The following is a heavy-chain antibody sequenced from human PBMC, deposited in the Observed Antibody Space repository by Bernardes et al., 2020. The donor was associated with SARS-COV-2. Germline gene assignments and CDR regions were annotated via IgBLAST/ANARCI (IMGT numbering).Heavy chain of an antibody. J-gene: IGHJ6*02. V-gene: IGHV5-51*01. CDR2: IYPGDSDT. CDR3: ARHDNVALSNGRYYWYGLDV. D-gene: IGHD1-26*01. CDR1: GYSFTSYW. Sequence: GESLKSSCKGSGYSFTSYWIGWVRQMPGKGLEWMGIIYPGDSDTTYSPSFQGQVTISADKSISTAYLQWSSLKASDTAMYYCARHDNVALSNGRYYWYGLDVWGQGTTVTVS.